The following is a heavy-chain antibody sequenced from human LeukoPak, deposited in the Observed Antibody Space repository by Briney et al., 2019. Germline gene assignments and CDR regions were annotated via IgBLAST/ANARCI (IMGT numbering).Heavy chain of an antibody. D-gene: IGHD3-22*01. CDR3: ARGYYDSSGYRSYNWFDP. CDR2: VNPNSGGT. J-gene: IGHJ5*02. Sequence: ASVKVSCKASGYTFTGYYMHWVRQAPGQGLEWMGWVNPNSGGTNYAQKFQGRVTMTRDTSISTAYMELSRLRSDDTAVYYCARGYYDSSGYRSYNWFDPWGQGTLVTVSS. V-gene: IGHV1-2*02. CDR1: GYTFTGYY.